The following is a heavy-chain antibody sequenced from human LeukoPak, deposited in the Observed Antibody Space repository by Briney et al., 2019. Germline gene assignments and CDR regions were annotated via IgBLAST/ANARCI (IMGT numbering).Heavy chain of an antibody. CDR1: GFTFSSYW. Sequence: GGSLRLSCAASGFTFSSYWMSWVRQAPGKGLEWVANIKQDGSEKYYVDSVKGRFTISRDNAKNSLYLQMNSLRAEDTAVYYCARLVDNYDFWSGYFCNWFDPWGQGTLVTVSS. V-gene: IGHV3-7*01. CDR2: IKQDGSEK. J-gene: IGHJ5*02. CDR3: ARLVDNYDFWSGYFCNWFDP. D-gene: IGHD3-3*01.